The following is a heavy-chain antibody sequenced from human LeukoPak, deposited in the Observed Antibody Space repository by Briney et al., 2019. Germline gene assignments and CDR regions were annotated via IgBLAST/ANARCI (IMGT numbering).Heavy chain of an antibody. Sequence: ASVKVSCKASGYTFTGYYMHWVRQAPGQGLEWMGWINPNSGGTNYAQKFQGRVTMTRDTSISTAYMELSRLRSDDTAVYYCAREQSPTGYCSSTSCYTDAFDIWGQGTMVTVSS. V-gene: IGHV1-2*02. CDR3: AREQSPTGYCSSTSCYTDAFDI. CDR2: INPNSGGT. D-gene: IGHD2-2*02. CDR1: GYTFTGYY. J-gene: IGHJ3*02.